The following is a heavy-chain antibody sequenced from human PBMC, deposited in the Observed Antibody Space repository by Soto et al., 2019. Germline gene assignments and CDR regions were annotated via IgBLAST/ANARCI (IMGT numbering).Heavy chain of an antibody. CDR2: INHSGST. CDR3: ASEGDVLRYFDWPPYYFDY. D-gene: IGHD3-9*01. Sequence: SETLSLTCAVYGGSFSGYYWSWIRQPPGKGLEWIGEINHSGSTNYNPSLKSRVTISVDTSKNQFSLKLSSVTAADTAVYYCASEGDVLRYFDWPPYYFDYWGQGTLVTVSS. J-gene: IGHJ4*02. V-gene: IGHV4-34*01. CDR1: GGSFSGYY.